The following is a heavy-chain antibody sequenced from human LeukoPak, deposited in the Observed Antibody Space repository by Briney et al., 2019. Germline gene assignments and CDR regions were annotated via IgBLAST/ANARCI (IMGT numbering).Heavy chain of an antibody. D-gene: IGHD6-13*01. Sequence: KSSETLSLTCAVYGGSFSGYYWSWIRQPPGKGLEWIGEINHSGSTNYNPSLKSRVTISVDTSKNQFSLKLSSVTAADTAVYYCAKRHSSSWYFWGQGTLVTVSS. J-gene: IGHJ4*02. CDR2: INHSGST. CDR1: GGSFSGYY. V-gene: IGHV4-34*01. CDR3: AKRHSSSWYF.